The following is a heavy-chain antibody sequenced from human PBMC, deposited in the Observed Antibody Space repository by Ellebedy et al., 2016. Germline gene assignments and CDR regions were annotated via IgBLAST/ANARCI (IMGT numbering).Heavy chain of an antibody. Sequence: ASVKVSCXASGYTFTSYDINWVRQATGQGLEWMGWMNPNSGNTGYAQKFQGRVTMTRNTSISTAYMELSSLRSEDTAVYYCAREGAWDIVVVPAAPVHWFNPWGQGTLVTVSS. D-gene: IGHD2-2*01. CDR3: AREGAWDIVVVPAAPVHWFNP. CDR2: MNPNSGNT. V-gene: IGHV1-8*01. CDR1: GYTFTSYD. J-gene: IGHJ5*02.